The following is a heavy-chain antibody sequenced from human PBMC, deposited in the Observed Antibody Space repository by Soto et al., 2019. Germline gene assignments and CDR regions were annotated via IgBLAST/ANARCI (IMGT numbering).Heavy chain of an antibody. CDR3: ARSMSGFSYGKSDY. CDR1: GFTFSSHS. D-gene: IGHD5-18*01. J-gene: IGHJ4*02. Sequence: GGSLRLSCVASGFTFSSHSMNWVRQAPGKGLEWVSSITTSSSYIYYADSVKGRFTISRDNAKNSLFLQMNSLRAEDTAVYYCARSMSGFSYGKSDYWGQGTLVTVSS. CDR2: ITTSSSYI. V-gene: IGHV3-21*01.